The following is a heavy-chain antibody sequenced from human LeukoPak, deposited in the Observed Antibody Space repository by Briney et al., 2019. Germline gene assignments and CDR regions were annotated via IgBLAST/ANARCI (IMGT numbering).Heavy chain of an antibody. D-gene: IGHD2-8*01. Sequence: GGSLRLSCAASGFTFSSHGMHWVRQAPGKGLEWVAIIWFDGSYKYYGDSVKGRFTITRDNSENTLYLQMSSLRAEDTAVYYCARSDNGAYFIFDYWGQGTLVTVSS. CDR1: GFTFSSHG. CDR2: IWFDGSYK. V-gene: IGHV3-33*01. J-gene: IGHJ4*02. CDR3: ARSDNGAYFIFDY.